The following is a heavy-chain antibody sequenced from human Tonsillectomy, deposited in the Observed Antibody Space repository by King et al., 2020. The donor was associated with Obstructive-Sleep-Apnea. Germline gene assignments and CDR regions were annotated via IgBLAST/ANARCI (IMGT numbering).Heavy chain of an antibody. CDR3: GRERDVATPMVADY. CDR1: GYTFTNND. J-gene: IGHJ4*02. Sequence: VQLVESGAEVKKPGASVKVSCKTSGYTFTNNDINWVRRAPGQGLEWMGWMNPESGSTGYAPKFQGRVTMTRNTSIATAYMELSSLRSDDTAMYYCGRERDVATPMVADYWGLGTLVTVSS. V-gene: IGHV1-8*01. D-gene: IGHD5-18*01. CDR2: MNPESGST.